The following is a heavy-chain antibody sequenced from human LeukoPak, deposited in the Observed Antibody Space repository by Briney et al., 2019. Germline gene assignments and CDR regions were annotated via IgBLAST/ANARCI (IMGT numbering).Heavy chain of an antibody. J-gene: IGHJ4*02. D-gene: IGHD1-26*01. CDR3: AGSSRLYY. V-gene: IGHV4-34*01. Sequence: SETLSLICAVYGGSFSGYYWSWIRQPPGKGLEWIGEINHSGSTNYNPSLKSRVTISVDTSKNQFSLKLSSVTAADTAVYYCAGSSRLYYWGQGTLVTVSS. CDR2: INHSGST. CDR1: GGSFSGYY.